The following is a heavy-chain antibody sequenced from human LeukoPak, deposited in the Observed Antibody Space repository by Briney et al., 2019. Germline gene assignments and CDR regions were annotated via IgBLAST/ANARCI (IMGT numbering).Heavy chain of an antibody. CDR3: ARGRWFGEGPLDY. V-gene: IGHV4-39*02. CDR2: IYYSGST. CDR1: GGSISGSSYY. J-gene: IGHJ4*02. Sequence: PSETLSLTCTVSGGSISGSSYYWGWIRQPPGKGLEWIGSIYYSGSTYYNPSLKSRVTISVDTSKNQFSLKLNSVTATDTAVYYCARGRWFGEGPLDYWGQGTLVTVSS. D-gene: IGHD3-10*01.